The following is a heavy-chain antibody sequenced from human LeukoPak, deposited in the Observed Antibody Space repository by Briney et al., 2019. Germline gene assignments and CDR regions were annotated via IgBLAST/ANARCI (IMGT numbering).Heavy chain of an antibody. CDR2: ISYDGSNK. CDR3: AKEGGAARPYAFDY. V-gene: IGHV3-30*18. Sequence: PGGSLRLSCAASGFTFSSYGMHWVGPAPGKGLEWVAVISYDGSNKYYADSVKGRFTISRDNSKNTLYLQMNSLRAEDTAVYYCAKEGGAARPYAFDYWGQGTLVTVSS. D-gene: IGHD6-6*01. J-gene: IGHJ4*02. CDR1: GFTFSSYG.